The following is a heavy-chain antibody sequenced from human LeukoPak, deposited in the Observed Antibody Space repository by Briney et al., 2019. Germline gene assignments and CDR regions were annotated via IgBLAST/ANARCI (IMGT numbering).Heavy chain of an antibody. CDR1: GDSVSSNSAA. CDR3: ASSVAVAGYDAFDI. CDR2: TYYRSKWYN. Sequence: SQTLSLTCAISGDSVSSNSAAWNWIRQSPPRGLEWLGRTYYRSKWYNDYAVSVKSRITINPDTSKNQFSLQLNSVTPEDTAVYYCASSVAVAGYDAFDIWGQGTMVTVSS. D-gene: IGHD6-19*01. J-gene: IGHJ3*02. V-gene: IGHV6-1*01.